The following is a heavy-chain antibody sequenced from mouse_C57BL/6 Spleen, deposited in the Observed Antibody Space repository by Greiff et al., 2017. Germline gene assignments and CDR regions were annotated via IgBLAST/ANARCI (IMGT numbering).Heavy chain of an antibody. CDR2: IDPSDSYT. D-gene: IGHD2-2*01. Sequence: VQLQQSGAELVRPGTSVKLSCKASGYTFTSYWMHWVKQRPGQGLEWIGVIDPSDSYTNYNQKFKGKATLTVDTSSSTAYMQLSSLTSEDSAVYYCARGAMGLRRGGFDYWGQGTTLTVSS. J-gene: IGHJ2*01. CDR3: ARGAMGLRRGGFDY. CDR1: GYTFTSYW. V-gene: IGHV1-59*01.